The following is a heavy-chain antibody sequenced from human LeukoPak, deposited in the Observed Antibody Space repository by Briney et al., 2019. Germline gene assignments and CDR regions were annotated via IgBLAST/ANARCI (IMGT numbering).Heavy chain of an antibody. D-gene: IGHD3-9*01. J-gene: IGHJ4*02. CDR1: GFTFSSYA. CDR3: ARDPGILTGYDY. CDR2: ISGSGGST. V-gene: IGHV3-23*01. Sequence: GGSLRLSCAASGFTFSSYAMSWVRQTPGKGLEWVSAISGSGGSTYYADSVKGRFTISRDNSKNTLYLQMNSLRAEDTAVYYCARDPGILTGYDYWGQGTLVTVSS.